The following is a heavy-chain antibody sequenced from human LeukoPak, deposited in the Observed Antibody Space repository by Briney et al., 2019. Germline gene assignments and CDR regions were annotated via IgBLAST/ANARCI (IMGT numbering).Heavy chain of an antibody. D-gene: IGHD6-19*01. Sequence: ASVKVSCKASGYTFTGYYIHWVRQAPGQGLEWMGWINPNSGGTNYAQKFQGRVTMTRDTSISTAYMELSRLRSDDTTVYYCARDDSSGWYWGQGTLVTVSS. J-gene: IGHJ4*02. CDR3: ARDDSSGWY. V-gene: IGHV1-2*02. CDR1: GYTFTGYY. CDR2: INPNSGGT.